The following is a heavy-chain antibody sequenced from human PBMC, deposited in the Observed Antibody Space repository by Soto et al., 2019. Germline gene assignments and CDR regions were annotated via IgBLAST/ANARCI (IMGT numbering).Heavy chain of an antibody. CDR2: IYYSGST. D-gene: IGHD2-2*01. CDR3: AREPRYCSSTSCSKPDY. J-gene: IGHJ4*02. CDR1: DGSISSGGYY. V-gene: IGHV4-31*03. Sequence: QVQLQESGPGLVKPSQTLSLTCTVSDGSISSGGYYWSWIRQHPGKGLEWIGYIYYSGSTYYNPSLKSRSTISVDTSKNQFSLKLSSVTAADTAVYYCAREPRYCSSTSCSKPDYWGQGTLVTVSS.